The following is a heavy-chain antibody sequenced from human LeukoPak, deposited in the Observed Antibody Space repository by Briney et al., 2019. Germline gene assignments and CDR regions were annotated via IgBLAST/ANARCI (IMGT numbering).Heavy chain of an antibody. J-gene: IGHJ6*03. CDR3: AGAVGEGYCSSTSCYGNYYYMDV. V-gene: IGHV4-59*01. D-gene: IGHD2-2*01. Sequence: SETLSLTCTVSGGSISSYYWSWIRQPPGKGLEWIGYIYYSGSTNYNPSLKSRVTISVDTSKNQFSLKLSSVTAADTAVYYCAGAVGEGYCSSTSCYGNYYYMDVWGKGTTVTVSS. CDR2: IYYSGST. CDR1: GGSISSYY.